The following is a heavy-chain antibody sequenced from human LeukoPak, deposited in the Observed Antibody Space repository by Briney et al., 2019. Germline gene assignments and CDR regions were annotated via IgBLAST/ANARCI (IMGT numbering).Heavy chain of an antibody. Sequence: ASVKVSCKASGYTFTDHYMHWVRQAPGQGLEWMGRINPNSCGTNYEQKFQGRVTMTRDTSISTAYMELSRLSSDDTAVYYCARESGCGGDCYDSDYWGQGTLVTVSS. D-gene: IGHD2-21*02. CDR3: ARESGCGGDCYDSDY. V-gene: IGHV1-2*06. CDR2: INPNSCGT. J-gene: IGHJ4*02. CDR1: GYTFTDHY.